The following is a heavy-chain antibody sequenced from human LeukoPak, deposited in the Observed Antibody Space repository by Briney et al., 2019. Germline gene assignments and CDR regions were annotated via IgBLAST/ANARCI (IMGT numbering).Heavy chain of an antibody. CDR3: ARGLPDSYYDFWSGYHDAFDI. J-gene: IGHJ3*02. Sequence: DSVKVSCKPSGYTFTSYVINWLRQATGQGLEWMGWMNPKSGKKGYAQKFQGRVTITRNTSISTAYMGLSSLRSEDTAVYYCARGLPDSYYDFWSGYHDAFDIWGQGTMVTVSS. CDR2: MNPKSGKK. V-gene: IGHV1-8*03. CDR1: GYTFTSYV. D-gene: IGHD3-3*01.